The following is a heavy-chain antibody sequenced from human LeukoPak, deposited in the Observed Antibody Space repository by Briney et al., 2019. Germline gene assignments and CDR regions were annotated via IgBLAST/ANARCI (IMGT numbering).Heavy chain of an antibody. CDR3: ARDRGISGLDF. Sequence: GGSLRLSCATSGFTFSSYAMHWVRQAPGKGLEWVAVISYDGSNKYYADSVKGRFTISRDNSKSTLYLQKNSLRAEDTAVYYCARDRGISGLDFWGQGTLVTVSS. CDR2: ISYDGSNK. D-gene: IGHD3-3*02. CDR1: GFTFSSYA. J-gene: IGHJ4*02. V-gene: IGHV3-30-3*01.